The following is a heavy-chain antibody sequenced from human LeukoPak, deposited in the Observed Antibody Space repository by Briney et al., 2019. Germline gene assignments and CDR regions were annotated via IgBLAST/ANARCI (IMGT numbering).Heavy chain of an antibody. D-gene: IGHD3-10*01. V-gene: IGHV3-74*01. J-gene: IGHJ6*03. CDR1: GFTFSSYW. Sequence: GGSLRLSCAACGFTFSSYWVHWVRQAPGKGLVWVSRINSDGSSTSYADSVKGRFTISRDNAKNTLYLQMNSLRAEDTAVYYCARAPYYYGSGSYSSYMDVWGKGTTVTISS. CDR2: INSDGSST. CDR3: ARAPYYYGSGSYSSYMDV.